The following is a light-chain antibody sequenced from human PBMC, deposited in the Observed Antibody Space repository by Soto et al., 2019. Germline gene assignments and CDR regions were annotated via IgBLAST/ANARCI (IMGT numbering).Light chain of an antibody. Sequence: ILMSQSPSSLSASVGDRVTITCRASQDLDNWLAWYQQKPGKAPQLLNYRSSTLKTGVPSRFSGFGSGTEYTLTINGLQPDDFATYYCQQYSSYWTFGQGTTGAS. J-gene: IGKJ1*01. CDR1: QDLDNW. CDR3: QQYSSYWT. V-gene: IGKV1-5*03. CDR2: RSS.